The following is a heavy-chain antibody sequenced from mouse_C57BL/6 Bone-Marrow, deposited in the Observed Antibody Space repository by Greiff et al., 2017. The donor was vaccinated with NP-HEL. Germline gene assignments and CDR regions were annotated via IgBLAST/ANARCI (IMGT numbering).Heavy chain of an antibody. D-gene: IGHD2-1*01. CDR1: GFTFSGSW. CDR2: INSDGSAI. J-gene: IGHJ1*03. V-gene: IGHV11-2*01. CDR3: MRYGNYWYFDV. Sequence: EVKVVETGGGLVQPGGSRGLSCEGSGFTFSGSWMSWVRQTPGKTLEWIGDINSDGSAIKYAPSIKDRFTIFRDNDKSTLYLQMSNVRSEDTATYFCMRYGNYWYFDVWGTGTTVTVSS.